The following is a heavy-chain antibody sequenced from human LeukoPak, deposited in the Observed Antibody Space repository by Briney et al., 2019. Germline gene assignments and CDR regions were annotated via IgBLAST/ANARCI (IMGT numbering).Heavy chain of an antibody. J-gene: IGHJ4*02. Sequence: GGALRLSCAASGFTFSSYDMTWVRQAPGRGLEWVSTFSGSGGSTHYADSVKGRFTISRDNSKNTLYLQMNSLRAEDTAVYYCAKSGLNRFDYWGQGTLVTVSS. V-gene: IGHV3-23*01. D-gene: IGHD2-15*01. CDR2: FSGSGGST. CDR1: GFTFSSYD. CDR3: AKSGLNRFDY.